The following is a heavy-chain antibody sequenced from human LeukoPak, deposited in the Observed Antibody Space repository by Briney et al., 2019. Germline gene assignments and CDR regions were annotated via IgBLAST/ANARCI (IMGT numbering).Heavy chain of an antibody. D-gene: IGHD2-15*01. J-gene: IGHJ4*02. V-gene: IGHV1-69*04. CDR3: ARDEGVVVAAGEFFDY. Sequence: SVKLSCKASGRTFSSYAISWVRQAPGQGLEWMGRIIPILGIANYAQKFQGRVTITADKSTSTTYMELRSLRSEDTAVYYCARDEGVVVAAGEFFDYWGQGTLVTVSS. CDR2: IIPILGIA. CDR1: GRTFSSYA.